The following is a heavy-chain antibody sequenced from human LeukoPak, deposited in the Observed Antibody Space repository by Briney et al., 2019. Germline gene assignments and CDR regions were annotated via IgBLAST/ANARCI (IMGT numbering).Heavy chain of an antibody. CDR3: VRGGYCSTTTCYYFNAFDI. Sequence: SVKGRFTISRDSAKNSLCLQMNSLRAEDTAVYYCVRGGYCSTTTCYYFNAFDIWGQGTMVTVSS. V-gene: IGHV3-48*03. D-gene: IGHD2-2*01. J-gene: IGHJ3*02.